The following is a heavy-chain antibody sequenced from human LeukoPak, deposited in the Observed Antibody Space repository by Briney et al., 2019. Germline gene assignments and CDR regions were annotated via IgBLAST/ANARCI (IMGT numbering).Heavy chain of an antibody. D-gene: IGHD3-3*02. CDR1: GFTFSSYN. CDR2: ISDSGSRT. J-gene: IGHJ4*02. Sequence: GGSLRLSCAASGFTFSSYNMNWVRQAPGKGLEWVSAISDSGSRTFYAGSVKGRFTIFRDNSKNTLYLQMNSLRAADTAVYYCVKDSYDTSIWGQGTLVTVSS. CDR3: VKDSYDTSI. V-gene: IGHV3-23*01.